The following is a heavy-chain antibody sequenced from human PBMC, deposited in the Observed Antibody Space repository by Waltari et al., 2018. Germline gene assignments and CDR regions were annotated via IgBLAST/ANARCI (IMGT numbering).Heavy chain of an antibody. V-gene: IGHV1-69*04. D-gene: IGHD3-10*01. J-gene: IGHJ4*02. CDR2: IIPIVGKA. CDR3: ASEKPEGVTMVQGVLVN. Sequence: QVQLVQSGAEVKKPGSSVKVSCKASGGTFSSYAISWVRQAPGQGLEWMGRIIPIVGKANYAQKFQGRVTITADKATSTAYMELSSLRSEDTAVYYCASEKPEGVTMVQGVLVNWGQGTLVTVSS. CDR1: GGTFSSYA.